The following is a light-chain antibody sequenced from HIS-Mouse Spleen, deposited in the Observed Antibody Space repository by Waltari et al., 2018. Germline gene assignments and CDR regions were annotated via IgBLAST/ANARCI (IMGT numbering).Light chain of an antibody. CDR3: CSYAGSSTWV. CDR2: EGS. V-gene: IGLV2-23*01. Sequence: QSALTQPASVSGSPGQSITISCPGTSSDVGSYNLVSRYQQHPGKAPQLMIYEGSKRPSGVSNRFSGSKSGNTASLTISGLQAEDEADYYCCSYAGSSTWVFGGGTKLTVL. CDR1: SSDVGSYNL. J-gene: IGLJ3*02.